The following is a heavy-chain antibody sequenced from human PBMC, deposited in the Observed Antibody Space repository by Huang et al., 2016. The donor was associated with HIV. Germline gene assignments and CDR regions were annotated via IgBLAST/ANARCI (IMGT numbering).Heavy chain of an antibody. D-gene: IGHD6-6*01. CDR1: GGSMSSYY. CDR2: GYYSGRT. Sequence: QVQLQESGPGLVKPSETLSLTCTVSGGSMSSYYWSWIRQPQGKGMEWIWYGYYSGRTNYHPCLKIRVTVSVDTAKNQFSLRLSSVTAADTAVYYCASASIAARRWFDPWGQGSLVTVSS. V-gene: IGHV4-59*01. CDR3: ASASIAARRWFDP. J-gene: IGHJ5*02.